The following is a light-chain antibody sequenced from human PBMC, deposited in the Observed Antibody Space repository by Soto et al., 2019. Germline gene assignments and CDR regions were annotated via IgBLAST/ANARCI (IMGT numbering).Light chain of an antibody. CDR3: SSHSSSSTLYV. CDR1: NGDVGSYDL. Sequence: QSALTQPASVSGSPGQSITISCTGTNGDVGSYDLVSWYQRYPGEAPKLIIYEVNKRPSGISNRFSGSKSGNTASLTISGLQAEDEAHYYCSSHSSSSTLYVFGTGTKLTVL. CDR2: EVN. V-gene: IGLV2-14*02. J-gene: IGLJ1*01.